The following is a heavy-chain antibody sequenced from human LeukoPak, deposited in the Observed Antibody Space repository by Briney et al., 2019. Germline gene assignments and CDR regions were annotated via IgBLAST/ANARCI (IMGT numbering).Heavy chain of an antibody. D-gene: IGHD3-22*01. V-gene: IGHV1-46*01. CDR2: INPSGGST. CDR3: ARVSGTYDSSDLDMDV. J-gene: IGHJ6*03. CDR1: GYTFTSYY. Sequence: ASVKVSCKASGYTFTSYYMHWVRQAPGQGLEWMGIINPSGGSTSYAQKFQGRVTMTRDMSTSTVYMELSSLRSEDTAVYYCARVSGTYDSSDLDMDVWGKGTTVTVSS.